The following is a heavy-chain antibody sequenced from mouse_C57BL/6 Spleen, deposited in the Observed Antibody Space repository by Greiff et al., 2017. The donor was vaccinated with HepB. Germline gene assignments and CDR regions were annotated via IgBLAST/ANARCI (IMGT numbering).Heavy chain of an antibody. V-gene: IGHV1-82*01. J-gene: IGHJ2*01. CDR1: GYAFSSSW. CDR2: IYPGDGDT. Sequence: VQLQQSGPELVKPGASVKISCKASGYAFSSSWMNWVQQRPGKGLEWIGRIYPGDGDTNYNGKFKGKATLTADKSSSTAYMQLSSLTSEDSAVYFCARGERLDYWGQGTTLTVSS. CDR3: ARGERLDY.